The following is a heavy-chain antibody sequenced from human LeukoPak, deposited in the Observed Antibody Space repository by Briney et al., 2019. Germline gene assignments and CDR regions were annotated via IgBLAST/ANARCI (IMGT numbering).Heavy chain of an antibody. Sequence: GGSLRLSCAASEFTFSSYAVSWVRQAPGKGLAWVSAISDGGGSTQYADSVKGRFTISRDNSKNTLYLQMNSLRAEDTAVYYCAKVLVSSDPVAYYYYYYMDVWGKGTTVTVSS. J-gene: IGHJ6*03. D-gene: IGHD6-19*01. CDR3: AKVLVSSDPVAYYYYYYMDV. CDR1: EFTFSSYA. V-gene: IGHV3-23*01. CDR2: ISDGGGST.